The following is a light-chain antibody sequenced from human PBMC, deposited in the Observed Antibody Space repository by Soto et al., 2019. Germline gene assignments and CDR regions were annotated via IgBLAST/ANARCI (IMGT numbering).Light chain of an antibody. J-gene: IGLJ3*02. CDR1: SGSVSSRYH. CDR3: VLYMGSGIWV. CDR2: STN. V-gene: IGLV8-61*01. Sequence: QTVVTQEPSLSVSPGGTVTLTCGLSSGSVSSRYHPNWYQQTPGQPPRTLIYSTNSRSSGVPDRFSGSILGNKAALTITGAQADDESDYYCVLYMGSGIWVFGGGTKVTVL.